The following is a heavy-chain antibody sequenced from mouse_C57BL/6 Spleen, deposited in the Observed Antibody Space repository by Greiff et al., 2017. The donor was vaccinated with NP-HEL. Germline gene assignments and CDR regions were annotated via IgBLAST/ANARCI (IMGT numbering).Heavy chain of an antibody. CDR3: ARGDDYDRGFAY. D-gene: IGHD2-4*01. J-gene: IGHJ3*01. CDR1: GYTFTSYW. CDR2: IYPGSGST. V-gene: IGHV1-55*01. Sequence: QVQLQQPGAELVKPGASVKMSCKASGYTFTSYWITWVKQRPGQGLEWIGDIYPGSGSTNYNEKFKGKATLTVDTSSSTAYMQLSSLTSEDSAVYYCARGDDYDRGFAYWGQGTLVTVSA.